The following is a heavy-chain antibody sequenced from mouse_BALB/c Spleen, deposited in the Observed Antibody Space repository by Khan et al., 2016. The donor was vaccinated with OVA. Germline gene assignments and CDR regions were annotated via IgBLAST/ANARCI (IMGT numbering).Heavy chain of an antibody. J-gene: IGHJ3*01. CDR2: IYPGNGET. CDR1: GYSFTDFW. V-gene: IGHV1-5*01. CDR3: ARAGYGAFAY. D-gene: IGHD1-1*01. Sequence: EVQLQESGTILARPGASVKMSCKASGYSFTDFWLHWVKQRPGQGLEWIGGIYPGNGETRYNQNFKGKARLTAVTSASTASMDLNSLTNEDSAVYYCARAGYGAFAYWGQGTLVTVSA.